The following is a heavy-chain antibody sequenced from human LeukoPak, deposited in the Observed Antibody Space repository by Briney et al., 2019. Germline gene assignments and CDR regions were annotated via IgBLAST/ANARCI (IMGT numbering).Heavy chain of an antibody. CDR1: GYTFTTYG. J-gene: IGHJ4*02. D-gene: IGHD5-24*01. Sequence: RASVKVSCKASGYTFTTYGISWVRQAPGQGLEWMGWISAYNGDTRYAQKLQGRVTMTTDTSTTTAFMELRSLRSDDTAVYYCARLEMATIAFDYWGQGTLVTVSS. CDR3: ARLEMATIAFDY. V-gene: IGHV1-18*01. CDR2: ISAYNGDT.